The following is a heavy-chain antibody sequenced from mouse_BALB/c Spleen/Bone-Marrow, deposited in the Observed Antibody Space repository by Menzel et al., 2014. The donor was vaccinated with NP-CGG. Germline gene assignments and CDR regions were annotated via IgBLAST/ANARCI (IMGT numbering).Heavy chain of an antibody. CDR2: ISSGGGYT. V-gene: IGHV5-6*01. CDR3: ARQGNDYAAWFAY. J-gene: IGHJ3*01. D-gene: IGHD2-4*01. Sequence: EVNVVESGGDLVKPGGSLKLSCAASGFTFSSYGMSWVRQTPDKRLEWVATISSGGGYTYYPDSVKGRFTISRDNAKNTLYLQMSSLKSEDTAMYYCARQGNDYAAWFAYWGQGTLVTVSA. CDR1: GFTFSSYG.